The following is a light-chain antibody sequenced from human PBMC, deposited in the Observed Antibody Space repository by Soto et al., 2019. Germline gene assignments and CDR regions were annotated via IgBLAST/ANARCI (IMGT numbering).Light chain of an antibody. CDR1: QSVSRY. V-gene: IGKV3-11*01. J-gene: IGKJ4*01. CDR2: DAS. CDR3: QQRSDWTST. Sequence: EIVLTQSPAPLSLSPGERATLSCRASQSVSRYLAWYQQKPGQAPRLLIYDASNRATGIPARFSGSGSGTDFTLTISSLEPEDFAVYYCQQRSDWTSTFGGGTKVQIK.